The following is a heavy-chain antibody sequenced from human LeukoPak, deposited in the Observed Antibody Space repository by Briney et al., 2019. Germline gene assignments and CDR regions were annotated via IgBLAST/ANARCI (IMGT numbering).Heavy chain of an antibody. CDR1: GGSISSSNW. CDR2: IYHSGST. V-gene: IGHV4-4*02. J-gene: IGHJ5*02. CDR3: ARDLQGLFDP. Sequence: SETLSLTCAVSGGSISSSNWWSWVRQPPGKGLEWIGEIYHSGSTNYNPSLESRVTISVDKSKNQFSLKLSSVTAADTAVYYCARDLQGLFDPWGQGTLVTVSS.